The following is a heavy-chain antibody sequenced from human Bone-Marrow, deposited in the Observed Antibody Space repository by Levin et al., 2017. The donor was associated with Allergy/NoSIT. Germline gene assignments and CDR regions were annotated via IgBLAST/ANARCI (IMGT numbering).Heavy chain of an antibody. V-gene: IGHV3-7*01. J-gene: IGHJ4*02. Sequence: LSLTCAASGFPFSNYWMAWVRQAPGKGLEGVANIKEDGSEIYYVDSVKGRFTISRDDSKNAVYLQMNSLRAEDTAVYYCARDGSNGFDCWGQGTLVTVSS. CDR3: ARDGSNGFDC. CDR2: IKEDGSEI. CDR1: GFPFSNYW. D-gene: IGHD2-15*01.